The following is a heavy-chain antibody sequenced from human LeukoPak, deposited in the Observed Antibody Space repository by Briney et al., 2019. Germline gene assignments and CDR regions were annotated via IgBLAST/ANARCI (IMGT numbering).Heavy chain of an antibody. CDR3: ARHTRPDYYYYYMDV. CDR2: IYYSGST. V-gene: IGHV4-30-4*08. Sequence: SQTLSLTCTVSGGSISSGDYYWSWIRQPPGKGLEWIGYIYYSGSTYCNPSLKSRVTISVDTSKNQFSLKLSSVTAADTAVYYCARHTRPDYYYYYMDVWGKGTTVTVSS. CDR1: GGSISSGDYY. J-gene: IGHJ6*03.